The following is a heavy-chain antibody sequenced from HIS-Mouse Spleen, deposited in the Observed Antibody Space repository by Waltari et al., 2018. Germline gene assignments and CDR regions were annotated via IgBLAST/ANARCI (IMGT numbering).Heavy chain of an antibody. CDR3: AREIPYSSSWYVWYFDL. CDR1: GGSISSSSYY. Sequence: QLQLQESGPGLVKPSETLSLPCTVSGGSISSSSYYWGWIRQPPGKGLEWIGSIYYSGSTYYNPSLKSRVTISVDTSKNQFSLKLSSVTAADTAVYYCAREIPYSSSWYVWYFDLWGRGTLVTVSS. CDR2: IYYSGST. V-gene: IGHV4-39*07. D-gene: IGHD6-13*01. J-gene: IGHJ2*01.